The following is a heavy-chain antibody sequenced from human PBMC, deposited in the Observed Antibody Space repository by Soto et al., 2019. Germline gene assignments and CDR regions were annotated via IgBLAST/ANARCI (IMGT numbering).Heavy chain of an antibody. CDR3: AKNRGGSSYNAMDV. D-gene: IGHD2-15*01. Sequence: GGSLRLSCAASGFTFSSYSMSWVRPAPGKGLEWVAAISGSGGSTYYADSVKGRFTISRDDSKNTLYLQMNSLRAEDTAVYYCAKNRGGSSYNAMDVWGQGTTVTVSS. V-gene: IGHV3-23*01. CDR2: ISGSGGST. J-gene: IGHJ6*02. CDR1: GFTFSSYS.